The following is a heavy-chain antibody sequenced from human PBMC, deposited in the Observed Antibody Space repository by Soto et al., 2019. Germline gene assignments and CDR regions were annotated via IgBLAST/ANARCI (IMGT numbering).Heavy chain of an antibody. Sequence: EVQLVEAGGGLVQPGGSLRLSCAASGFTFSTSWIHWVRQAPGKGLVWVSRINGDGGTINYADSVKGRFTISRDNAKNTVCLQMNSLSADDTAVYYCTRGGNYYFDYWGQGTLVTVSS. D-gene: IGHD1-7*01. CDR3: TRGGNYYFDY. V-gene: IGHV3-74*01. CDR2: INGDGGTI. CDR1: GFTFSTSW. J-gene: IGHJ4*02.